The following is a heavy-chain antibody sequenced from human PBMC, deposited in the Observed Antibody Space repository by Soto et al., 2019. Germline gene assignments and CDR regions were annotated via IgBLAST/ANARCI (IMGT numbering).Heavy chain of an antibody. V-gene: IGHV4-34*01. CDR3: ARGGKHHYYYGMDV. D-gene: IGHD3-10*01. J-gene: IGHJ6*02. Sequence: PSETLSLTCAVYGGSFSTYYWRWIRQPPGKGLEWIGEINHSGSTNYNPSLKSRATISVDTSKAQFSLNLSSVTAADTAVYYCARGGKHHYYYGMDVWGQGTTVTVSS. CDR1: GGSFSTYY. CDR2: INHSGST.